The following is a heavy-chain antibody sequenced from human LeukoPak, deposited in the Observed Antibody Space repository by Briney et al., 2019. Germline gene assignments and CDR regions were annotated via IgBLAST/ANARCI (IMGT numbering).Heavy chain of an antibody. CDR2: LKSKTDGGTT. CDR3: ARISPVDSSGYALDY. J-gene: IGHJ4*02. D-gene: IGHD3-22*01. V-gene: IGHV3-15*01. CDR1: GFTFSTYG. Sequence: PGGSLRLSRAASGFTFSTYGMSWVRQAPGKGLEWVGRLKSKTDGGTTDYPAPVKGRFTISRDNAKNSLYLQMNSLRAEDTAVYYCARISPVDSSGYALDYWGQGTLVTVSS.